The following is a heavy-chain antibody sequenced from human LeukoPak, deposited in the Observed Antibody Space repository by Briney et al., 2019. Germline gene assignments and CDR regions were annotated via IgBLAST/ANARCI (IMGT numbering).Heavy chain of an antibody. CDR3: ARDLFDSSGSLRYYYYYGMDV. CDR1: GFTFSSYS. V-gene: IGHV3-21*01. Sequence: PGGSLRLSCAASGFTFSSYSMNWVRQAPGKGLEWVSSISSSSSYIYYADSVKGRFTISRDNAKNSLYLQMNSLRAEDTAVYYCARDLFDSSGSLRYYYYYGMDVWGQGTTVTVSS. J-gene: IGHJ6*02. CDR2: ISSSSSYI. D-gene: IGHD3-22*01.